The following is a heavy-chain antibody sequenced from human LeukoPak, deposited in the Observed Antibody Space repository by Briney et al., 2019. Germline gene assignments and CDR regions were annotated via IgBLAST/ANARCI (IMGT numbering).Heavy chain of an antibody. D-gene: IGHD5-18*01. CDR3: ATVDGDTPHVRPFDP. V-gene: IGHV1-69-2*01. CDR1: GYTFTDYY. CDR2: VDPEDGKT. J-gene: IGHJ5*02. Sequence: ASVKVSCKASGYTFTDYYMQWVQQAPGKGLEWMGRVDPEDGKTIYAERFQGRLTITADTSPDTVYMELSRLRSEDTAVYSCATVDGDTPHVRPFDPWGQGTLVTVSS.